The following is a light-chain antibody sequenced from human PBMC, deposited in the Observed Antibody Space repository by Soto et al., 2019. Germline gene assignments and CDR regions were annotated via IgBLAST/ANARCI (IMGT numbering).Light chain of an antibody. Sequence: EIVVTQSPGTLSLSPGERGTLSCRASQIVSSNYLAWYQQKPGQSPRLLIYSAFSSATGIPDRFSGSGSGTDFTLTISRLEPEDFAVYYFQYYGSSPWTFGQGTTVEIK. CDR2: SAF. CDR3: QYYGSSPWT. J-gene: IGKJ1*01. V-gene: IGKV3-20*01. CDR1: QIVSSNY.